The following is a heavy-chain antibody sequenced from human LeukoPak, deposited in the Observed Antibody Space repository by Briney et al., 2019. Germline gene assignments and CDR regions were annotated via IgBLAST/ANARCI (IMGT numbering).Heavy chain of an antibody. V-gene: IGHV1-8*01. CDR3: ARVAEDSSSWAHGY. CDR1: GYTFTSYD. J-gene: IGHJ4*02. CDR2: MNPNSGNT. Sequence: ASVKVSCKASGYTFTSYDINWVRQATGQGLEWMGWMNPNSGNTGYAQEFQGRVTMTRNTSISTAYMELSSLRSEDTAVYYCARVAEDSSSWAHGYWGQGTLVTVSS. D-gene: IGHD6-13*01.